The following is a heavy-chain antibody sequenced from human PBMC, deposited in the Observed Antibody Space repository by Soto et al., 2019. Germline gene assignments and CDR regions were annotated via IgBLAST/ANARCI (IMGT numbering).Heavy chain of an antibody. Sequence: QVRLQEWGPGLVKPSQTLSLKCSVSGGSITTGGRYWSWIRQLPGKGLEWIGDIYYSGNTYYNAANKSRITISVEATKNQFTLKLRSVTSADTAVYYWAPTPVFTGVDGFDIWGQGRLVTVSS. CDR2: IYYSGNT. CDR3: APTPVFTGVDGFDI. D-gene: IGHD1-1*01. V-gene: IGHV4-31*02. J-gene: IGHJ3*02. CDR1: GGSITTGGRY.